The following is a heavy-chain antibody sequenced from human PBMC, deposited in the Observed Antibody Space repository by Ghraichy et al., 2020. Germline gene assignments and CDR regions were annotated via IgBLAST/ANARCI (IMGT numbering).Heavy chain of an antibody. Sequence: GESLNISCAASGFTFSSYAMSWVRQAPGKGLEWVSTISGSGASTYYADSVKGRFTISRDNSKNTLYLQMNSLRAEDTAVYYCAKGTYYYDSSGYYFDYWGQGTPVTVAS. V-gene: IGHV3-23*01. D-gene: IGHD3-22*01. CDR2: ISGSGAST. CDR1: GFTFSSYA. CDR3: AKGTYYYDSSGYYFDY. J-gene: IGHJ4*02.